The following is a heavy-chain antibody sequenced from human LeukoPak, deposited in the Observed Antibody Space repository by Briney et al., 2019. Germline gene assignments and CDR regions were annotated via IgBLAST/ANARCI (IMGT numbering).Heavy chain of an antibody. CDR2: MNPNSGNT. D-gene: IGHD6-6*01. CDR1: GYTFTSYD. CDR3: ARGGALGGSSNFYYYYYGMDV. J-gene: IGHJ6*02. V-gene: IGHV1-8*01. Sequence: GASVKVSCKASGYTFTSYDINWVRQATGQGLEWMGWMNPNSGNTGYAQKLQGRVTMTRSTSISTAYMELSSLRSEDTAVYYCARGGALGGSSNFYYYYYGMDVWGQGTTVTVSS.